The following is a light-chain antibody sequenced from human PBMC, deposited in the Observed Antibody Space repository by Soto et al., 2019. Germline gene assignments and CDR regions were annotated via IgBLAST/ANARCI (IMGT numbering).Light chain of an antibody. CDR3: CSYTTTNTCV. CDR1: SSDVGSYNL. CDR2: EGS. Sequence: QSVLTQPASVSGSPGQSITISCTGTSSDVGSYNLVSWYQQHPGKAPKLMIYEGSKRPSGVSNRFSGSKSGNTASLTISGLQAEDEADYYCCSYTTTNTCVFGTGTKLTVL. V-gene: IGLV2-14*02. J-gene: IGLJ1*01.